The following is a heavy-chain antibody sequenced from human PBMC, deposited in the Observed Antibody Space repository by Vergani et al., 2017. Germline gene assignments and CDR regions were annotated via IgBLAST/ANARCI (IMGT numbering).Heavy chain of an antibody. V-gene: IGHV3-23*01. D-gene: IGHD2-15*01. CDR1: GFTFSTYA. CDR3: VKEAGSYANIFDS. Sequence: EVQLLESGGSLKQPGGSVRLSCAASGFTFSTYAMHWVRQAPGKGLEWVSALTGGGGSTYYADSFKGRFIISRDNSRATLYLQMNSLRPEDTATYYCVKEAGSYANIFDSGAKGPLFTVSS. J-gene: IGHJ4*02. CDR2: LTGGGGST.